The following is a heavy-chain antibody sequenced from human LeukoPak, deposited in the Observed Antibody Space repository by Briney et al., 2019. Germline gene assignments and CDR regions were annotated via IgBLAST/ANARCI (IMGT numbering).Heavy chain of an antibody. CDR2: IKQDGSEK. J-gene: IGHJ6*03. CDR1: GFTFSSYW. V-gene: IGHV3-7*01. D-gene: IGHD6-13*01. CDR3: ASQGYKSSWQDFYYYYYMDV. Sequence: GGSLRLSCAASGFTFSSYWMSWVRQAPGKGLEWVANIKQDGSEKYYVDSVKGRFTISRDNAKNSLYLQMNSLRAEDTAVYYCASQGYKSSWQDFYYYYYMDVWGKGTTVTVSS.